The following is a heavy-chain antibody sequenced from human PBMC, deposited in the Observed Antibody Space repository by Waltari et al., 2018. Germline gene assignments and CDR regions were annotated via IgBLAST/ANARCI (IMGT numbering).Heavy chain of an antibody. CDR1: GSTFDDYA. J-gene: IGHJ4*02. CDR2: ISWNSGSI. CDR3: AKAYGSGSYSPVDY. Sequence: EVQLVESGGGLVQPGRSLRLSCAASGSTFDDYALHWVRQVPGKGLEWVSGISWNSGSIGYADSVKGRFTISRDNAKNSLYLQMNSLRAEDMALYYCAKAYGSGSYSPVDYWGQGTLVTVSS. D-gene: IGHD3-10*01. V-gene: IGHV3-9*03.